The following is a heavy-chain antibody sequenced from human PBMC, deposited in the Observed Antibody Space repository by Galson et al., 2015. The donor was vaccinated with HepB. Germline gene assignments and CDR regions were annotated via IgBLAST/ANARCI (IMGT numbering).Heavy chain of an antibody. CDR1: GGTFSSYA. J-gene: IGHJ6*04. D-gene: IGHD3-22*01. V-gene: IGHV1-69*13. Sequence: SVKVSCKASGGTFSSYAISWVRQAPGQGLEWMGGIIPIFGTANYAQKFQGRVTITADESTSTAYMELSSLRSEDTAVYYCASRIGLNYYDSSGYLGVWGKGTTVTVSS. CDR2: IIPIFGTA. CDR3: ASRIGLNYYDSSGYLGV.